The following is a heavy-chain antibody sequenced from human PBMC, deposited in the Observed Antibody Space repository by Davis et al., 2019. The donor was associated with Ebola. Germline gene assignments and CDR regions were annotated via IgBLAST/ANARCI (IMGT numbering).Heavy chain of an antibody. Sequence: AASVKVSCKASGYTFTNYGITWVRQAPGQGLEWMGRINPNSGGTNYAQKFQGRVTMTRDTSISTAYMELSRLRSDDTAVYYCARDYAPGGFYYYDSSGDDYWGQGTLVTVSS. CDR3: ARDYAPGGFYYYDSSGDDY. CDR2: INPNSGGT. CDR1: GYTFTNYG. J-gene: IGHJ4*02. V-gene: IGHV1-2*06. D-gene: IGHD3-22*01.